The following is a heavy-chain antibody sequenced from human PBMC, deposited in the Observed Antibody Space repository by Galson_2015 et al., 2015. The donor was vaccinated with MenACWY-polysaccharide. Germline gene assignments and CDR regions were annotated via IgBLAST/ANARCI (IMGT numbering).Heavy chain of an antibody. Sequence: SLRLSCAASGFIISNYWMSWVRQAPGKGLEWVANIKPDGRETYYADSVKGRCTISRDNSKNTLYLQMNSLRAEDTAVYYCAKDLTRYCSGGSCDNFDYWGQGTLVTVSS. CDR1: GFIISNYW. D-gene: IGHD2-15*01. CDR3: AKDLTRYCSGGSCDNFDY. CDR2: IKPDGRET. V-gene: IGHV3-7*01. J-gene: IGHJ4*02.